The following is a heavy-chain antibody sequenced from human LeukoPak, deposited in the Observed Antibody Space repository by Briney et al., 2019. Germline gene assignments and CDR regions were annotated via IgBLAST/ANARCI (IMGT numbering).Heavy chain of an antibody. V-gene: IGHV4-59*01. D-gene: IGHD7-27*01. Sequence: SETLSLTCSVSGGSINSFYWSWVRQPPGKGLEWIGYIYYSGSTNYNPALKSRVTISVDTSKNQFSLNLSSVTAADTAVYYCARHWGSRGAFDIWGQGTMVTVSS. CDR1: GGSINSFY. CDR3: ARHWGSRGAFDI. CDR2: IYYSGST. J-gene: IGHJ3*02.